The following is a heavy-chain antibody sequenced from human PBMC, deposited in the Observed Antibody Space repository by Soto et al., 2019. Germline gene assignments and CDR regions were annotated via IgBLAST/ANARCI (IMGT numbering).Heavy chain of an antibody. CDR3: AKDRPTTSSSKMDV. CDR2: ISGGGDGT. J-gene: IGHJ6*04. CDR1: GFTFSTYA. Sequence: GGSLRLSCAASGFTFSTYAMSWVRQAPGKGLEWVSTISGGGDGTYYADSVKGRFTISRDNSKNAMYLQMDSLRAEDTAVYYCAKDRPTTSSSKMDVWGKGTTVTVSS. V-gene: IGHV3-23*01. D-gene: IGHD6-6*01.